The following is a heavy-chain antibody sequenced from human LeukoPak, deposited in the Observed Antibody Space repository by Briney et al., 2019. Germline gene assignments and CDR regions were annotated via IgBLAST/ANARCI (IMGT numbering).Heavy chain of an antibody. J-gene: IGHJ6*02. Sequence: SGTLSLTCAVSGGSISSSNWWSWVRQPPGKGLEWIGEIYHSGSTNYNPSLKSRVTISVDKSKNQFSLKLSSVTAADTAVYYCAHLGESGWFPGYGMDVWGQGTTVTVSS. CDR1: GGSISSSNW. D-gene: IGHD6-19*01. CDR2: IYHSGST. V-gene: IGHV4-4*02. CDR3: AHLGESGWFPGYGMDV.